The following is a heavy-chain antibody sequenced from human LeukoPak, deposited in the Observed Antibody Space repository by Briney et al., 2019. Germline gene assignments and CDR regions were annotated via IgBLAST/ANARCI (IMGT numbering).Heavy chain of an antibody. Sequence: SETLSLTCAVYGGSFSGYYWSWIRQPPGKGLEWIGEINHSGSTNYNPSLKSRVTISVDTSKNQFSLKLSSVTAADTAVYYCARVREYYDSSGYYDWGQGTLVTVSS. CDR1: GGSFSGYY. V-gene: IGHV4-34*01. CDR2: INHSGST. J-gene: IGHJ4*02. CDR3: ARVREYYDSSGYYD. D-gene: IGHD3-22*01.